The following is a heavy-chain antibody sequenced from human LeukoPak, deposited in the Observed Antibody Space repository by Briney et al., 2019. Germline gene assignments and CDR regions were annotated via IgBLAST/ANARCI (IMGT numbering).Heavy chain of an antibody. J-gene: IGHJ4*02. CDR1: GYTFTNYV. CDR3: ARAQYYYGSGTPYFFDY. V-gene: IGHV1-18*01. Sequence: GASVKVSCKPSGYTFTNYVISWVRQAPGQGPEWMGWISASNGNTHYAQKLQGRVTMTTDTSTTTAYMELRNLRSDDTAVYYCARAQYYYGSGTPYFFDYWGQGTLVTVSS. CDR2: ISASNGNT. D-gene: IGHD3-10*01.